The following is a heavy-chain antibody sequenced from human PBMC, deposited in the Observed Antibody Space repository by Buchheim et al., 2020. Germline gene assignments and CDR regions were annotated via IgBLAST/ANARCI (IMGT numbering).Heavy chain of an antibody. CDR1: GFTFSSST. J-gene: IGHJ4*02. Sequence: EVQLLESGGGLVQPGGSLRLSCAASGFTFSSSTMGWVRQAPGKGLEWVATVTSIGTTYYVDSVKGRFTISRDASRSMGSLQMNSLRVDDTAVYYCANGGRHVDSCGQGT. CDR2: VTSIGTT. D-gene: IGHD3-16*01. V-gene: IGHV3-23*01. CDR3: ANGGRHVDS.